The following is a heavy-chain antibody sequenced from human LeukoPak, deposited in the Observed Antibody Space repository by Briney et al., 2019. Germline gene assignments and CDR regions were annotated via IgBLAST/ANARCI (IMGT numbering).Heavy chain of an antibody. J-gene: IGHJ2*01. CDR2: INHSGST. V-gene: IGHV4-34*01. CDR3: ASPHYYDLPLGSAGSSDL. Sequence: PSETLSLTCAVFRGSFSGYYWHWIRQPPGKGLEWIGEINHSGSTNYNPSLKSRVTISVDTSKNQFSLKLSSVTAADTAVYYCASPHYYDLPLGSAGSSDLGARGPLATVSS. D-gene: IGHD3-22*01. CDR1: RGSFSGYY.